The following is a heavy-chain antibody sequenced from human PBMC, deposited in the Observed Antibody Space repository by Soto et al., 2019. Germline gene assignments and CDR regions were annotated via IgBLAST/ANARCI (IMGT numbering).Heavy chain of an antibody. CDR3: AKERSYDILAHSYYNYGMDV. J-gene: IGHJ6*02. D-gene: IGHD3-9*01. V-gene: IGHV3-23*01. Sequence: EVQLLESGGGLVQPGGSLRLSCVDSEFTFNAYAMTWVRHAPGQGLEWVSTVTGSGAYTFDADSVKGRFTISRDNSKDTLYLQMNSLRPEDTALYYCAKERSYDILAHSYYNYGMDVWGQGTPVTVSS. CDR2: VTGSGAYT. CDR1: EFTFNAYA.